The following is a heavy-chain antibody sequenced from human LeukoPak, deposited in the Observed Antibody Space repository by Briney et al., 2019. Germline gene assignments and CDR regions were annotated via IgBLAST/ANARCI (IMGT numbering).Heavy chain of an antibody. J-gene: IGHJ4*02. V-gene: IGHV3-23*01. Sequence: PGGSLRLSCAASGFTFSTYGLTWVRQAPEKGLEWVSLISGDTKYTYYADSVKGRFTISRDNSKNTLFLQMNSLRAEDTAVYYCAKARGYSDYSGYRTFDYWGQGALVTVSS. CDR3: AKARGYSDYSGYRTFDY. CDR2: ISGDTKYT. CDR1: GFTFSTYG. D-gene: IGHD3-22*01.